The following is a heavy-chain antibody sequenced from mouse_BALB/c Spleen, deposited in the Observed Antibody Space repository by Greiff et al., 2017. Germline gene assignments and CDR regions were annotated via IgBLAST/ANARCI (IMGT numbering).Heavy chain of an antibody. CDR1: GYSITSDYA. CDR3: ARSDDGYFPFAY. J-gene: IGHJ3*01. CDR2: ISYSGST. D-gene: IGHD2-3*01. V-gene: IGHV3-2*02. Sequence: EVKLVESGPGLVKPSQSLSLTSTVTGYSITSDYAWNWIRQFPGNKLEWMGYISYSGSTSYNPSLKSRISITRDTSKNQFFLQLNSVTTEDTATYYCARSDDGYFPFAYWGQGTLVTVSA.